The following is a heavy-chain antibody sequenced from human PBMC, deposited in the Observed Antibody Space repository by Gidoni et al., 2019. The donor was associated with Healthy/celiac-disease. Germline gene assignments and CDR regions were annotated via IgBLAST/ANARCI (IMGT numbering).Heavy chain of an antibody. CDR3: ARDVVPAAILCGMDV. V-gene: IGHV1-2*02. CDR2: INTNSGGT. J-gene: IGHJ6*02. D-gene: IGHD2-2*01. CDR1: GYTFTGYY. Sequence: QVHLVQSGAEVKKPGASVMVSCQASGYTFTGYYMHWVRQAPGQGLEWMGWINTNSGGTNYEKKCQGRVTMTRDTSISTAYMELSMLRSDDTAVYYCARDVVPAAILCGMDVWGQGTTVTVSS.